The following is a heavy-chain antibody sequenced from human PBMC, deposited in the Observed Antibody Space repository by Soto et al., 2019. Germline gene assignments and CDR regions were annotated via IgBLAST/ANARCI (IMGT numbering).Heavy chain of an antibody. J-gene: IGHJ4*02. CDR1: GDSITSDEYY. D-gene: IGHD5-18*01. Sequence: QVQLQESGPGLVTPSQTLSLTCTVSGDSITSDEYYWSWIRQPPGKGLEYIAYIYHRGITDYNPSLKSRVTISIDTSKNQFSLDVTSVTAADTAVYYCASVQRDAAMGHFDYWGQGTLVTVSS. CDR2: IYHRGIT. CDR3: ASVQRDAAMGHFDY. V-gene: IGHV4-30-4*01.